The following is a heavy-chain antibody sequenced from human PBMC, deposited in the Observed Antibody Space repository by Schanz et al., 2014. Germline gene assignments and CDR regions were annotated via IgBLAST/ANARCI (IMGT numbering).Heavy chain of an antibody. D-gene: IGHD6-19*01. CDR1: GFTFFGSFA. CDR3: ARDHQWLARYYMDV. CDR2: MSGSGSTA. J-gene: IGHJ6*03. Sequence: EVQLLESGGGLVQPGGSLRLSCVASGFTFFGSFAMSCVRQAPGKGLEWVSGMSGSGSTADYADSVKGRFTISRDNSRKTLYLQMNSLRAEDTAVYYCARDHQWLARYYMDVWGKGTTVTVSS. V-gene: IGHV3-23*01.